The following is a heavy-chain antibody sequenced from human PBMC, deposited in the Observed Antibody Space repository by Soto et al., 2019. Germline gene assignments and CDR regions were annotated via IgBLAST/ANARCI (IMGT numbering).Heavy chain of an antibody. J-gene: IGHJ4*02. CDR2: IYYSGST. CDR3: ARHKRYYDILTGYYPYYFDY. V-gene: IGHV4-39*01. Sequence: PSETLSLTCTVSGGSISSSSYYWGWIRQPPGKGLEWIGSIYYSGSTYYNPSPKSRVTISVDTSKNQFSLKLSSVTAADTAVYYCARHKRYYDILTGYYPYYFDYWGQGTLVTVSS. CDR1: GGSISSSSYY. D-gene: IGHD3-9*01.